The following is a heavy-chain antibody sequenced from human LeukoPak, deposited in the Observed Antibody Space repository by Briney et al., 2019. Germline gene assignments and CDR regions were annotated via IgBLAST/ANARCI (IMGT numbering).Heavy chain of an antibody. J-gene: IGHJ4*02. D-gene: IGHD3-22*01. CDR3: ARTYDSSGYYYNFDY. CDR2: FHNSGTS. Sequence: SETLSLTCTVSDDSISDYYRGWIRQPPGKGLEWIGYFHNSGTSTYNPSLKSRVTISVDTSKNQFSLELTSVTAADTAVYYCARTYDSSGYYYNFDYWGQGTLVTVSS. CDR1: DDSISDYY. V-gene: IGHV4-59*08.